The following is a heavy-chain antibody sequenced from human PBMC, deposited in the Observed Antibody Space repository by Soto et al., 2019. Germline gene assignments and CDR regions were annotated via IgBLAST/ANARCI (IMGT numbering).Heavy chain of an antibody. CDR1: GGTFSSYT. V-gene: IGHV1-69*04. Sequence: SVKVSCKASGGTFSSYTLSWVRQAPGQGLEWMGRIIPILGIANYAQKFQGRVTITADKSTSTAYMELSSLRSEDTAVYYCARDKGSIYYYYMDVWGKGTTVTVSS. CDR3: ARDKGSIYYYYMDV. CDR2: IIPILGIA. J-gene: IGHJ6*03.